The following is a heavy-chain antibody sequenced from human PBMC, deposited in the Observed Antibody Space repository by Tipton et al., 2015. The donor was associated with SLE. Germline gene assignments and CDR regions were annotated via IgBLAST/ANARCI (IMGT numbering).Heavy chain of an antibody. Sequence: SLRLSCAASGFTFSSYSMNWVRQAPGKGLEWVSSISSSSSYIYYADSVKGRFTIPRDNAKNSLYLQRNSLSADDTAFYYCAKDISRAGDWVFGYWGQGTLVTVSS. J-gene: IGHJ4*02. CDR2: ISSSSSYI. D-gene: IGHD2-21*02. CDR3: AKDISRAGDWVFGY. V-gene: IGHV3-21*04. CDR1: GFTFSSYS.